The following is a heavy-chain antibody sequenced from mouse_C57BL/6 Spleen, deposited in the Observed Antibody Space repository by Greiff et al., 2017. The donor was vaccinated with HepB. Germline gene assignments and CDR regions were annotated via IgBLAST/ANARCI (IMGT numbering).Heavy chain of an antibody. J-gene: IGHJ2*01. CDR3: ARNKGDNYYGSSFFDY. CDR2: IWTGGGT. D-gene: IGHD1-1*01. Sequence: QVQLKESGPGLVAPSQSLSITCTVSGFSLTSYAISWVRQPPGKGLEWLGVIWTGGGTNYNSALKSRQSISKDNSKSQVFLKMNSLQTDDTARYYCARNKGDNYYGSSFFDYWGQGTTLTVSS. V-gene: IGHV2-9-1*01. CDR1: GFSLTSYA.